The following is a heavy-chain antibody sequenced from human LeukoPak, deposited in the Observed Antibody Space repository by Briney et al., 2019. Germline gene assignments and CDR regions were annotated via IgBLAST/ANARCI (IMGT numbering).Heavy chain of an antibody. D-gene: IGHD3-3*01. J-gene: IGHJ6*03. CDR2: IIPIFGTA. Sequence: ASVKVSCKASGGTFSSYAISWVRQAPGQGLEWMGGIIPIFGTANYAQKFQGRVTITADESTSTAYMELSSLRSEDTAVYYCARPGYDFWSGRYYYMDVWGKGTTVTVSS. V-gene: IGHV1-69*13. CDR3: ARPGYDFWSGRYYYMDV. CDR1: GGTFSSYA.